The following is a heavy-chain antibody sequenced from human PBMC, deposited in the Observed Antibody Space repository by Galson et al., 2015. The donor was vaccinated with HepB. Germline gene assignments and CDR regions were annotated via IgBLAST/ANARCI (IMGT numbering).Heavy chain of an antibody. CDR2: LSGGGDTT. J-gene: IGHJ4*02. Sequence: SLRLSCAASGFSFSSYAMSWVRQAPGQGLEWVSALSGGGDTTYSADSVKGRFTISRDNSKSTLYLQMNSLSAEDTAVYYCAKVDPTNVYYGSGMLLGPNDYWGQGTLVTVSS. CDR1: GFSFSSYA. V-gene: IGHV3-23*01. CDR3: AKVDPTNVYYGSGMLLGPNDY. D-gene: IGHD3-10*01.